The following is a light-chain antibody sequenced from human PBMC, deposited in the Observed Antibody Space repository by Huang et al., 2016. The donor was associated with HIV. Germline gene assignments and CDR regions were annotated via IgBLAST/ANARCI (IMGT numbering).Light chain of an antibody. CDR3: QQRKYWPPIT. CDR2: DAS. Sequence: ETVLTQSPATLSLSPGERATLSCRASQSVNSYLAWYQQKPRQTPRLLIYDASNRATGIPARVSGSGSESDFTLTISSLEPEDFAVYYCQQRKYWPPITFGQGTRLEIK. J-gene: IGKJ5*01. CDR1: QSVNSY. V-gene: IGKV3-11*01.